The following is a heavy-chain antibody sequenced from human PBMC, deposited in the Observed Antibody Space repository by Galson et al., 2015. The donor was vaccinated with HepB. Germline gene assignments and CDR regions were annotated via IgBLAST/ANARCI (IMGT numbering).Heavy chain of an antibody. CDR1: GYRFTNNW. Sequence: QSGAEVKKPGESLRISCMGSGYRFTNNWIGWVRQRPGKGMEWIGIIYPNDFETKYSPSFQGQVSFSDDKSLSNAYLPWSSLKDSDTATYYCARGYCSGKTCSGDFDLWGHGTLVTVSS. V-gene: IGHV5-51*03. CDR3: ARGYCSGKTCSGDFDL. CDR2: IYPNDFET. J-gene: IGHJ4*01. D-gene: IGHD2-15*01.